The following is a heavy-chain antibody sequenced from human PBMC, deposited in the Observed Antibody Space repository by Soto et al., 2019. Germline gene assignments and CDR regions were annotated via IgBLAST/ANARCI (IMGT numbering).Heavy chain of an antibody. CDR1: GGSFSGYY. CDR2: INHSGST. D-gene: IGHD4-17*01. CDR3: ARRIYGDYVWRGWGYWFDS. J-gene: IGHJ5*01. Sequence: SETLSLTCAVYGGSFSGYYWSWIRQPPGKGLEWIGEINHSGSTNYNPSLKSRVTISVDTSKNQFSLKLSSVTAADTAAYYCARRIYGDYVWRGWGYWFDSWGQGTLVTVSS. V-gene: IGHV4-34*01.